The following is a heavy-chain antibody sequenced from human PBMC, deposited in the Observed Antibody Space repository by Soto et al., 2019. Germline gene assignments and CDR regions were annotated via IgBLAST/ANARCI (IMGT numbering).Heavy chain of an antibody. Sequence: AGGSLRLSCAASGFTFSSYAMSWVRQAPGKGLEWVSAISGSGGSTYYADSVKGRFTISRDNSKNTLYLQMNSLRAEDTAVYYCAKDQEYGSGSYPYYFDYWGQGTLVTVSS. CDR1: GFTFSSYA. CDR2: ISGSGGST. CDR3: AKDQEYGSGSYPYYFDY. D-gene: IGHD3-10*01. J-gene: IGHJ4*02. V-gene: IGHV3-23*01.